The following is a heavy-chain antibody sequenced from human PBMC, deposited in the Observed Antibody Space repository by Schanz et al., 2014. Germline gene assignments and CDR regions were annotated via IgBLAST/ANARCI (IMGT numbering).Heavy chain of an antibody. CDR1: GFTFSSYG. D-gene: IGHD1-26*01. Sequence: QVQLVESGGGVVQPGRSLRLSCAASGFTFSSYGMHWVRQAPGKGLEWVAVIWYDGSNKYYADSVKGRFTISRDNSKNSLYLQMNSLRTEDTAVYYCARCHTAESYYSAGPPTDYWGQGTLLTVSS. J-gene: IGHJ4*02. CDR3: ARCHTAESYYSAGPPTDY. V-gene: IGHV3-33*01. CDR2: IWYDGSNK.